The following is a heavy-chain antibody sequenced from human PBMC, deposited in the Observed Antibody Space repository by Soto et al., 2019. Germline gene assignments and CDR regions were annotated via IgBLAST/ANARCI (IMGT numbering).Heavy chain of an antibody. Sequence: SETLSLTCTVSGGSLSSYYWSWIRQPPGKGLEWIGYIYSSGSTNYYPSLKSRVTISLDTSKNQFSLKLSSVTAADTAVYYCARDHGYYDSSGYYFDYWGQGTLVTVSS. CDR3: ARDHGYYDSSGYYFDY. V-gene: IGHV4-59*01. D-gene: IGHD3-22*01. CDR1: GGSLSSYY. CDR2: IYSSGST. J-gene: IGHJ4*02.